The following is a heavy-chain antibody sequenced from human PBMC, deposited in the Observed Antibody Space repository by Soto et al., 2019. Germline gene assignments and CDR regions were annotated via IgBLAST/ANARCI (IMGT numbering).Heavy chain of an antibody. V-gene: IGHV3-23*01. D-gene: IGHD1-1*01. CDR2: ISGSGDTT. CDR1: GFTFNTYA. J-gene: IGHJ4*02. Sequence: GGSLRLSCAAPGFTFNTYAMSWVRQAPGKGLEWVSIISGSGDTTFYADSVKGRFTISRDNSKNTLYLQMNSLRAEDTAQYHCAKVSPEINWNDFDYWGQGTPVTVSS. CDR3: AKVSPEINWNDFDY.